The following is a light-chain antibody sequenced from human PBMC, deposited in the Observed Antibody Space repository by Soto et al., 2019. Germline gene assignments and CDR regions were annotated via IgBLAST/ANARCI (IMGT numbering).Light chain of an antibody. CDR3: CSYAGGNTFV. V-gene: IGLV2-23*02. Sequence: QSALTQPASVSGSPGQSITISCTGTPNDVATYNLVSWHQHHPGKAPKVIIYEVIKRPSGVSDRFSGSKSGNPASLTISGLQAEDEADYFCCSYAGGNTFVVGGGTKLTVL. CDR1: PNDVATYNL. J-gene: IGLJ2*01. CDR2: EVI.